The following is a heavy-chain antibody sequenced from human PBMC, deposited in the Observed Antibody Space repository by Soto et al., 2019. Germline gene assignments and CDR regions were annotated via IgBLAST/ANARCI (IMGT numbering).Heavy chain of an antibody. CDR3: ARDKRDSSGWYSPYGMDV. J-gene: IGHJ6*02. D-gene: IGHD6-19*01. V-gene: IGHV4-61*01. Sequence: QVQLQESGPGLVKPSETLSLTCTVSGGSVSSGSYYWSWIRQPPGKGLEGIGYIYYSGSTNYNPSLKRRVTISVDTSKNQFSRKLSSVTAADTAVYYCARDKRDSSGWYSPYGMDVWGQGTTVTVSS. CDR1: GGSVSSGSYY. CDR2: IYYSGST.